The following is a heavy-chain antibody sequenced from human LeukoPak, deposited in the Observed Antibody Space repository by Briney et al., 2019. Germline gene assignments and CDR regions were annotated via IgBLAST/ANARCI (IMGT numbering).Heavy chain of an antibody. CDR2: IKQDGSEE. V-gene: IGHV3-7*01. J-gene: IGHJ6*02. CDR3: VRYWGYYGMDV. D-gene: IGHD7-27*01. CDR1: GFTFSSYA. Sequence: GGSLRLSCAASGFTFSSYAMSWVRQAPGKGLEWVANIKQDGSEENYVDSVEGRFTISRDNAKNSLYLQMNSLRAEDTAVYYCVRYWGYYGMDVWGQGTTVTVS.